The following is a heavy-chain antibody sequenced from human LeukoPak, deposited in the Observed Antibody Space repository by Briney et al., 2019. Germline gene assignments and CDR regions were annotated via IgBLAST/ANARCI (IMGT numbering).Heavy chain of an antibody. D-gene: IGHD3-10*01. V-gene: IGHV1-18*01. Sequence: ASVKVSCMSSGYTFTSYGISWVRQAPGQGLEWMGWISAYNGNTNYAQKLQGRVTMTTDTSTGTAYMELRSLRSDDTAVYYCARAGRITMVRGVILPYYYYMDVWGKGTTVTISS. CDR1: GYTFTSYG. CDR3: ARAGRITMVRGVILPYYYYMDV. CDR2: ISAYNGNT. J-gene: IGHJ6*03.